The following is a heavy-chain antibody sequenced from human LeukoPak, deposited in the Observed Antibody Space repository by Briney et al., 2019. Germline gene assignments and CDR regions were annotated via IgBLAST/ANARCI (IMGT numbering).Heavy chain of an antibody. J-gene: IGHJ5*02. V-gene: IGHV4-4*09. CDR1: GSSISSSY. D-gene: IGHD2-2*01. CDR2: IHSSGTS. Sequence: SETLSLTCTVSGSSISSSYWSWIRQSPGKGPEWIAYIHSSGTSNYNPSLKSRVTISIDTSKNSLSLKLRSVTAADTAVYYCTRGSTGQFDPWGQGTLVTVSS. CDR3: TRGSTGQFDP.